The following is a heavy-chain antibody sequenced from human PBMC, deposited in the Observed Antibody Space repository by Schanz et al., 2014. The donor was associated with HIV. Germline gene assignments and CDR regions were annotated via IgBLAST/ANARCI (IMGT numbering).Heavy chain of an antibody. V-gene: IGHV1-8*01. Sequence: QVQLVQSGAEVKKPGASVRVSCKASGYTFSSYDINWVRQATGQGLEWMGWMNPNSGNTGYAQKFQGRVTMTRKTSISTAYMELSSLRSDDTAVYYCARMSPSSTSYGDAFDVWGQGTMITVSS. CDR2: MNPNSGNT. CDR3: ARMSPSSTSYGDAFDV. J-gene: IGHJ3*01. CDR1: GYTFSSYD. D-gene: IGHD2-2*01.